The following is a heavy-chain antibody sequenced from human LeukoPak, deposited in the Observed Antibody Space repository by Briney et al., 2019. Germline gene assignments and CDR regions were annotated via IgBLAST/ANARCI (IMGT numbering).Heavy chain of an antibody. CDR1: GFTFSSYA. Sequence: PGGSLRLSCAASGFTFSSYAMSWVRQAPGKGLEWVSAISGIGGSTYSADSVKGRFTISRDNSKDPLYLQMNSLRAEDMAVYYCAKNGYNWLVDAFDIWGQGTMVTVSS. D-gene: IGHD5-24*01. CDR2: ISGIGGST. V-gene: IGHV3-23*01. CDR3: AKNGYNWLVDAFDI. J-gene: IGHJ3*02.